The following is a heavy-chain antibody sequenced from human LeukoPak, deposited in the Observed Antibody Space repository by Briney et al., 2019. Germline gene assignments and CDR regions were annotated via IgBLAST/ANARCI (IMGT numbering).Heavy chain of an antibody. D-gene: IGHD3-10*01. CDR3: ARQQAGAAPFDY. J-gene: IGHJ4*02. Sequence: PSETLSLTCTVSGGSISSYYWSWIRQPPGKGLEWIGYIYTSGSTNYNPSLKSRVTISVDTSKNQFSLKLSSVTAADTAVYYCARQQAGAAPFDYWGQGTLVTVSS. V-gene: IGHV4-4*09. CDR2: IYTSGST. CDR1: GGSISSYY.